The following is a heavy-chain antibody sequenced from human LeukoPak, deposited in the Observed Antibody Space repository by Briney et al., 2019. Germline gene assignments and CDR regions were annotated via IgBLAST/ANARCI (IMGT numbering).Heavy chain of an antibody. Sequence: GGSLRLSCVASGFSFSSFWMHWVRQVPGKGLVWVSGINSDGTTTGYADSVKGRFTISRDNAKNTVSLQMSSLRVEDTALYYCARGGYGAHMGWGQGTLVTVSS. V-gene: IGHV3-74*01. CDR1: GFSFSSFW. J-gene: IGHJ4*02. CDR2: INSDGTTT. D-gene: IGHD4-17*01. CDR3: ARGGYGAHMG.